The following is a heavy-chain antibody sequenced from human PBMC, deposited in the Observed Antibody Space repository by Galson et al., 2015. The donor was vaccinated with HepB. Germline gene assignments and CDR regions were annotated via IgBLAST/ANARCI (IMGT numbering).Heavy chain of an antibody. CDR2: IDPSDSYI. V-gene: IGHV5-10-1*04. D-gene: IGHD3-3*01. J-gene: IGHJ6*02. CDR1: GYSFTSYW. Sequence: QSGAEGKKPGESLRISCKGYGYSFTSYWMSWVRQMPGKGLEWMGIIDPSDSYIKYSPSFQGQVIISVDKSISTAYLQWSSLKASDSAMYYCARQVSDYYGMDVWGQGTAVTVSS. CDR3: ARQVSDYYGMDV.